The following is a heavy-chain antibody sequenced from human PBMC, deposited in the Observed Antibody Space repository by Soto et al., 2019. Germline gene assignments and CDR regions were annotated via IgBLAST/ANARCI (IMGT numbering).Heavy chain of an antibody. J-gene: IGHJ4*02. CDR1: GVSFSGYY. CDR2: IIPSGRT. CDR3: ARGWGRIFDY. Sequence: QVQLQQWGAGLLKPSETLSLTCAVYGVSFSGYYWNWIRQPPGKGLEWVGEIIPSGRTNYNPSLKSRVTLPVDTSTNQFPLKLSSVTDADTAVYYCARGWGRIFDYWGQGTLVTVSS. D-gene: IGHD7-27*01. V-gene: IGHV4-34*01.